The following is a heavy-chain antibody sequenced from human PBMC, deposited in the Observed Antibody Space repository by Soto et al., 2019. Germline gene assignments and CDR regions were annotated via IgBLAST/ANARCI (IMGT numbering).Heavy chain of an antibody. Sequence: QVQLVESGGGVVQPGRSLRLSCAASGFTFSSYGMHWVRQAPGKGLEWVAVISYDGSNKYYADSVKGRFTISRDNSKNPLYLQMNSLRAEDTAVYYCAKGPDYGDYADYWGQGTLVTVSS. D-gene: IGHD4-17*01. CDR1: GFTFSSYG. V-gene: IGHV3-30*18. CDR2: ISYDGSNK. J-gene: IGHJ4*02. CDR3: AKGPDYGDYADY.